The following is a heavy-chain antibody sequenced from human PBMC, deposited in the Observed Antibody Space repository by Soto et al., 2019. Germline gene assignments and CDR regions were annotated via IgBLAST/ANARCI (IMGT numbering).Heavy chain of an antibody. D-gene: IGHD3-22*01. V-gene: IGHV1-69*13. CDR2: IIPIFGTA. J-gene: IGHJ3*02. Sequence: SVKVSCKASRGTFSSYAISWVRQAPGQGLEWMGGIIPIFGTANYAQKFQGRVTITADESTSTAYMELSSLRSEDTAVYYCARDYYDSSGGGAFDIWGQGTMVTVSS. CDR1: RGTFSSYA. CDR3: ARDYYDSSGGGAFDI.